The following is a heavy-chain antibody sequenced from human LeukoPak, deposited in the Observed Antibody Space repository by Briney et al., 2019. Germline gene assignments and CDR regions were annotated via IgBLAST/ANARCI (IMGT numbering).Heavy chain of an antibody. CDR2: IYYHENT. J-gene: IGHJ4*02. CDR3: ARRAYSAAYWKHFDY. V-gene: IGHV4-39*01. Sequence: PSETLSLTCTVSGGSISSSSDYWGWIRQAPGKGLEWIGSIYYHENTYYNSSLKSRVTISVDTSKDQFSLKLNSVTAADTAVYFCARRAYSAAYWKHFDYWGQGTLVTVSS. D-gene: IGHD1-1*01. CDR1: GGSISSSSDY.